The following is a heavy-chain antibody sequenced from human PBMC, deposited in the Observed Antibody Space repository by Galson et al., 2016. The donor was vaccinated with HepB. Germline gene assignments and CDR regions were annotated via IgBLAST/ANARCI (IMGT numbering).Heavy chain of an antibody. CDR2: IGGSGGDT. CDR3: ARDRDRSLDY. Sequence: SLRLSCAASGFTFRKYMMNWVRQAPGKGLEWVSAIGGSGGDTYYADSVKGRFTISRDNSKNTLYLHINSLRAEDTAVYYCARDRDRSLDYWGQGTLVTVSS. D-gene: IGHD5-24*01. CDR1: GFTFRKYM. V-gene: IGHV3-23*01. J-gene: IGHJ4*02.